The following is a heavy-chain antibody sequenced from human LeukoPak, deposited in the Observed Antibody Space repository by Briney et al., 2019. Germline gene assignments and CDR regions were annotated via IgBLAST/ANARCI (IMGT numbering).Heavy chain of an antibody. Sequence: HPGGSLRLSCAASGFTFSGSAMHWVRQASGKGLEWVGRIRSKANSYATAYAASVKGRFTISRDDSKNTAYLQMNSLKTEDTAVYYCTRGFGGVIAHWGQGTLVTVSS. D-gene: IGHD3-16*01. V-gene: IGHV3-73*01. J-gene: IGHJ5*02. CDR2: IRSKANSYAT. CDR1: GFTFSGSA. CDR3: TRGFGGVIAH.